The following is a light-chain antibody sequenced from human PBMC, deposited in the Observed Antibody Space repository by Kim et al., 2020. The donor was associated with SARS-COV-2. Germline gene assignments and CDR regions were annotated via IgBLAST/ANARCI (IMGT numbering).Light chain of an antibody. J-gene: IGLJ2*01. Sequence: SSELTQDPAVSVALGQTVRITCQGDSLRSYYASWYQQKPGQAPVLVIYGKNNRPSGIPDRFSGSSSGNTASLTITGARAEDEADYYCNSRDSSGNHPHVV. CDR2: GKN. V-gene: IGLV3-19*01. CDR3: NSRDSSGNHPHVV. CDR1: SLRSYY.